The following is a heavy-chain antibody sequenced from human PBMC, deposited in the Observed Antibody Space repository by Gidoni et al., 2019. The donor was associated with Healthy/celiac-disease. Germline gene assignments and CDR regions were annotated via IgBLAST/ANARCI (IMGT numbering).Heavy chain of an antibody. CDR3: ARKSSGYRYYGMDV. V-gene: IGHV1-3*01. J-gene: IGHJ6*02. Sequence: QVQLVQSGAEVKKPGASVKVSCKASGYTFTSYAMHWVRQAPGQRLEWMGWINAGNGNTKYSQKFQGRVTITRDTSASTAYMELSSLRSEDTAVYYCARKSSGYRYYGMDVWGQGTTVTVS. CDR2: INAGNGNT. D-gene: IGHD3-22*01. CDR1: GYTFTSYA.